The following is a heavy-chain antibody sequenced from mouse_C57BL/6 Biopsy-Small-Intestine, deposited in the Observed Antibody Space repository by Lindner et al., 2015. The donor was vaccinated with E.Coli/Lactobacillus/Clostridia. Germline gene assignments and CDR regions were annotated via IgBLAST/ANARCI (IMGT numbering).Heavy chain of an antibody. CDR2: ISTGSSPI. D-gene: IGHD4-1*01. V-gene: IGHV5-17*01. CDR3: ARRTGTSGYFDY. CDR1: GFTFSDYG. J-gene: IGHJ2*01. Sequence: VQLQESGGGLVKPGGSLKLSCAASGFTFSDYGMHWVRQAPEKGLEWVAYISTGSSPIYYADTVKGRFTISRGNAKNTLFLQMTSLRSEDTAMYYCARRTGTSGYFDYWGQGTTLTVSS.